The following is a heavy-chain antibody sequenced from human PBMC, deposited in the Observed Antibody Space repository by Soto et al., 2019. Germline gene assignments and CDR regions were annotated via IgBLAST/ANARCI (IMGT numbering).Heavy chain of an antibody. V-gene: IGHV1-18*01. CDR2: ISAYNGNT. J-gene: IGHJ4*01. D-gene: IGHD2-8*01. Sequence: ASVKVSCKASGYTFTSYGISWVRQAPGQGLEWMGWISAYNGNTNYAQKLQGRVTMTTDTSTSTAYMELRSLRSDDTAVYYCARDDSKNTAYMQMNSLKIEDTAVYYCTTDSYIDMPIVRFDYWGHGTLVTVSS. CDR3: ARDDSKNTAYMQMNSLKIEDTAVYYCTTDSYIDMPIVRFDY. CDR1: GYTFTSYG.